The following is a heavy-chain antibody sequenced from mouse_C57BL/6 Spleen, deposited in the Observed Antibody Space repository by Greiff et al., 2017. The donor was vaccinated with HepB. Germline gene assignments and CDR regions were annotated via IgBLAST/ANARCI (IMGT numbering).Heavy chain of an antibody. CDR2: INPGSGGT. Sequence: QVQLQQSGAELVRPGTSVKVSCKASGYAFTNYLIEWVKQRPGQGLEWIGVINPGSGGTNYNEKFKGKATLTADKSSSTADMQLSSLTSEDSAVYFCARGEDYYGNYYAMDYWGQGTSVTVSS. D-gene: IGHD1-1*01. J-gene: IGHJ4*01. CDR3: ARGEDYYGNYYAMDY. CDR1: GYAFTNYL. V-gene: IGHV1-54*01.